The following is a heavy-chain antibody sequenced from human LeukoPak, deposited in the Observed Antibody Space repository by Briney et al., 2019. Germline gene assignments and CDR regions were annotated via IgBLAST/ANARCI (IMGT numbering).Heavy chain of an antibody. J-gene: IGHJ4*02. CDR1: GFSFSSYW. V-gene: IGHV3-7*01. D-gene: IGHD3-22*01. CDR3: AREDSSGYLDY. Sequence: GGSLRLSCAASGFSFSSYWMSWVRQAPGKGPEWVANIKQDGSEKYSVDSVKGRFTISRDNAKNSVFLQMNSLRAEDTAVYCCAREDSSGYLDYWGQGTLVTVSS. CDR2: IKQDGSEK.